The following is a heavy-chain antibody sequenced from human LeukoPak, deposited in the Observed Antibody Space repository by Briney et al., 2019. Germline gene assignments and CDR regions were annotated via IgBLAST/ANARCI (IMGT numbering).Heavy chain of an antibody. CDR1: GYTFTSYG. V-gene: IGHV1-18*04. J-gene: IGHJ4*02. CDR3: ASGGYSYGTYDY. D-gene: IGHD5-18*01. CDR2: ISAYNGNT. Sequence: ASVKVSCKASGYTFTSYGISWVRQAPGQGLEWMGWISAYNGNTNYAQKLQGRVAMTTDTSTSTAYMELRSLRSDDTAVYYCASGGYSYGTYDYWGQGALVTVSS.